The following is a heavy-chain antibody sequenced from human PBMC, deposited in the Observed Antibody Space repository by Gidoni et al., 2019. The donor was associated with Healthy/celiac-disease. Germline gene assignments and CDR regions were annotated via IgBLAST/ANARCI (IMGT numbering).Heavy chain of an antibody. D-gene: IGHD3-22*01. CDR1: GFTFSSYG. Sequence: QVQLVESGGGVVQPGRSLRLSCAASGFTFSSYGMHWVRQAPGKGLEWVAVIWYDGSNKYYADSVKGRFTISRDNSKNTLYLQMNSLRAEDTAVYYCARGSPGLAVVIRRGLDYWGQGTLVTVSS. J-gene: IGHJ4*02. V-gene: IGHV3-33*01. CDR2: IWYDGSNK. CDR3: ARGSPGLAVVIRRGLDY.